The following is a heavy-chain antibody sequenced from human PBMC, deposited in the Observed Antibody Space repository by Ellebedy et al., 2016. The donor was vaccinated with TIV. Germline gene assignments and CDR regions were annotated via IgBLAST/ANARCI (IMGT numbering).Heavy chain of an antibody. D-gene: IGHD6-19*01. CDR2: ISYDGYNK. Sequence: GGSLRLSCAASGFTFRSYGMHWVRQAPGKGLEWVAIISYDGYNKYYSGSVKGRFTISRDNSGNTLFLQMNSLRLEDTAVYYCAKEGEQWLVLDSGYYYGMDVWGRGTTVTVSS. CDR3: AKEGEQWLVLDSGYYYGMDV. V-gene: IGHV3-30*18. J-gene: IGHJ6*02. CDR1: GFTFRSYG.